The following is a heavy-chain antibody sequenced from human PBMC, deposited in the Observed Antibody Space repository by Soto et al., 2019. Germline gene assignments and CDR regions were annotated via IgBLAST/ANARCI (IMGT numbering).Heavy chain of an antibody. CDR1: GFTFSSYA. J-gene: IGHJ4*02. Sequence: QVQLVEAGGGVVQPGRSLRLSCAASGFTFSSYAMHWVRQAPGKGLEWVAVISYDGSNKYYADSVKGRFTISRDNSKNPLYLKMNSLRAEDTAVYYGARDRREDRSWSLAAGTFDYWGQGTLVTVSS. V-gene: IGHV3-30-3*01. D-gene: IGHD6-13*01. CDR3: ARDRREDRSWSLAAGTFDY. CDR2: ISYDGSNK.